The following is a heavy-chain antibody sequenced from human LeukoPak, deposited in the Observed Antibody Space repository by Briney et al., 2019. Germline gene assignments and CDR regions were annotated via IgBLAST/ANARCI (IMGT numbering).Heavy chain of an antibody. CDR3: AKDPEVGELDWFDP. CDR1: GSTFSSYG. J-gene: IGHJ5*02. Sequence: GGSLRLSCAASGSTFSSYGMHWVRQAPGKGLEWVAFIRYDGSNKYYADSVKGRFTISRDNSKNTLYLQMNSLRAEDTAVYYCAKDPEVGELDWFDPWGQGTLVTVSS. CDR2: IRYDGSNK. D-gene: IGHD3-10*01. V-gene: IGHV3-30*02.